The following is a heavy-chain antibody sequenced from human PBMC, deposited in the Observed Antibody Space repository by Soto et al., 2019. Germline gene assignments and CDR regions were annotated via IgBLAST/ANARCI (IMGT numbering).Heavy chain of an antibody. CDR2: ITPAFGTT. J-gene: IGHJ4*02. D-gene: IGHD2-21*02. CDR3: ATWAGLVTYRGFIGPLDY. CDR1: GSTFSRRS. V-gene: IGHV1-69*01. Sequence: QVHLVQSGAEVKKPGSSVKVSCQASGSTFSRRSITWVRQAPGQGHEWMGGITPAFGTTNFAQKFQGRVTITADESTSTAYLELSSLRSEDTAVYYCATWAGLVTYRGFIGPLDYSGQGTLVTVSS.